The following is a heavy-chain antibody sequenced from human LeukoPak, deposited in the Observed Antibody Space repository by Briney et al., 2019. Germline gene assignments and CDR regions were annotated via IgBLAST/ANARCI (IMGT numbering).Heavy chain of an antibody. Sequence: GGSLRLSCAASGFTFSSYAMHWVRQAPGKGLEWVAVISYDGSNKYYADSVKGRFTISRDNTKNSLYPQMNSLTADDTAVHYCVRAYHPGGWFDPWGQGTLVTVSS. V-gene: IGHV3-30*04. CDR2: ISYDGSNK. J-gene: IGHJ5*02. CDR3: VRAYHPGGWFDP. D-gene: IGHD2-21*01. CDR1: GFTFSSYA.